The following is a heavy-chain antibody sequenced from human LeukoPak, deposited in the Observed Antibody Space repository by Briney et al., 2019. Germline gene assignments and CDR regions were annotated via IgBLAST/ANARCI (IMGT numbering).Heavy chain of an antibody. CDR3: ALAEGGWFQFDY. Sequence: SVNVSCTASGGTFSSYAISWVRQAPGQGLEWMGGIIPIFGTANYAQRFQGRVTITADESTSTAYRELSSLRSEDTAVYYCALAEGGWFQFDYWGQGTLVTVSS. D-gene: IGHD6-19*01. CDR1: GGTFSSYA. J-gene: IGHJ4*02. V-gene: IGHV1-69*13. CDR2: IIPIFGTA.